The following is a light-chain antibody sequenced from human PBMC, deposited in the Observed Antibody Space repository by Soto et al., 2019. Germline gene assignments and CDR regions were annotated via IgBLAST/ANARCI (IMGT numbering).Light chain of an antibody. Sequence: QSALTQPPSASGSPGQSVTISCTGTSSDVGGYKYVSWYQHHPGKAPKVVIYEVTKRPSGVPDRFSGSQSGNTASLTVPGLQGEDEADYYCSSYGGTNNVVFGGGTKLTVL. CDR2: EVT. CDR3: SSYGGTNNVV. V-gene: IGLV2-8*01. J-gene: IGLJ2*01. CDR1: SSDVGGYKY.